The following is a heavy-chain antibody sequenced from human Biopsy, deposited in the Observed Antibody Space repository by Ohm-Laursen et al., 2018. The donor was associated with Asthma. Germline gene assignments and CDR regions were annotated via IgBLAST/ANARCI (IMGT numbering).Heavy chain of an antibody. CDR3: AGTYYDFWAGLVNDALAM. CDR2: INAGNGKT. V-gene: IGHV1-3*01. D-gene: IGHD3-3*01. CDR1: GYTFNNYA. J-gene: IGHJ3*02. Sequence: ASGKVCRKASGYTFNNYATHLVRQAPGQRVGGMGWINAGNGKTKYLEKFQGGVTITRDTSASPAYMDLSSLRSEDTAVYYGAGTYYDFWAGLVNDALAMWGQGTVVAVSS.